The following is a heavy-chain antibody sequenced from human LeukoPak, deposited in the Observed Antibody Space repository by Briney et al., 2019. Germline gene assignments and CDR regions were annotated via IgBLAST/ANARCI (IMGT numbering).Heavy chain of an antibody. Sequence: PGGSLRLSCVGSGFIFSSYAMHWVRQAPGKGLEWVAVISYDGSNKYYADSVKGRFTISRDNSKNTLYLQMNSLRAEDTAVYYCARPLNDHDSGYWGQGTLVTVSS. J-gene: IGHJ4*02. D-gene: IGHD1-1*01. CDR1: GFIFSSYA. CDR3: ARPLNDHDSGY. CDR2: ISYDGSNK. V-gene: IGHV3-30*04.